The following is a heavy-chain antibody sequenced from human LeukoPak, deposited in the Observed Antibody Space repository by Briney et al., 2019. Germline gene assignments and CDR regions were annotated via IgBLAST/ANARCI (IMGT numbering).Heavy chain of an antibody. CDR3: ARHYGILTGYSHFDY. V-gene: IGHV5-51*01. Sequence: AGESLKISCKASGYSFTSYWIGWVRQMPGKGLEWMGIIYPGDSDTRYSPSFQGQVTISADKSITTAYLQWSSLKASDTAMYYCARHYGILTGYSHFDYWGQGTLVTVSS. CDR1: GYSFTSYW. J-gene: IGHJ4*02. CDR2: IYPGDSDT. D-gene: IGHD3-9*01.